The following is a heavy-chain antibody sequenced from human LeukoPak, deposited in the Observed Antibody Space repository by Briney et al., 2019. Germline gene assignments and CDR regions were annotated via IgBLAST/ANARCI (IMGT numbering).Heavy chain of an antibody. D-gene: IGHD3-9*01. CDR2: ISSSSSYI. CDR3: ARGYDILTGYYMPGA. J-gene: IGHJ5*02. V-gene: IGHV3-21*01. Sequence: GGSLRLSCEASGFTFNTYSMNWARQAPGKGLEWVSSISSSSSYIYYADSVKGRFTISRDNAKNSLYLQMNSLRAEDTAVYYCARGYDILTGYYMPGAWGQGTLVTVSS. CDR1: GFTFNTYS.